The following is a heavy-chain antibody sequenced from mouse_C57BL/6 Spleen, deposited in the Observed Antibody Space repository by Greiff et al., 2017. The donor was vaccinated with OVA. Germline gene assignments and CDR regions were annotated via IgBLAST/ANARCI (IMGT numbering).Heavy chain of an antibody. CDR3: ARWGEVYYYGFFDY. Sequence: QVQLQQSGAELVKPGASVKISCKASGYAFSSYWMNWVKQRPGKGLEWIGQIYPGDGDTNYNGKFKGKATLTADKSSSTAYMQLSSLTSEDSAVYFCARWGEVYYYGFFDYWGQGTTLTVSS. CDR1: GYAFSSYW. J-gene: IGHJ2*01. V-gene: IGHV1-80*01. D-gene: IGHD1-1*01. CDR2: IYPGDGDT.